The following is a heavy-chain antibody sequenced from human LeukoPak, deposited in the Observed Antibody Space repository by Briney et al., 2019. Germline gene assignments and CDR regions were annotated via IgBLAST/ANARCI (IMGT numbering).Heavy chain of an antibody. CDR2: ISAYNGNT. D-gene: IGHD2-15*01. CDR3: AGVNGCSGGSCGWFDP. J-gene: IGHJ5*02. CDR1: VYTFTSYG. V-gene: IGHV1-18*01. Sequence: ASVKVSCKASVYTFTSYGISWVRQAPGQGLEWMGWISAYNGNTNYAQKLQGRVTMTTDTSTSTAYMELRSLRSDDTAVYYCAGVNGCSGGSCGWFDPWGQGTLVTVSS.